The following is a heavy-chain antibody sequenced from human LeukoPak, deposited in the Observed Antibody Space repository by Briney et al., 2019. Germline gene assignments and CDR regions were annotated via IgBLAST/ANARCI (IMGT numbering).Heavy chain of an antibody. CDR3: ARVGGAGSGWSIFDY. CDR2: IYHSGST. CDR1: GGSISSGGYY. D-gene: IGHD6-19*01. Sequence: SQTLSLTCTVSGGSISSGGYYWSWIRQPPGKGLEWIGYIYHSGSTYYNPSLKSRVTISVDTSKNQFSLKLSSVTAADTAVYYCARVGGAGSGWSIFDYWGQGTLVTVSS. J-gene: IGHJ4*02. V-gene: IGHV4-30-2*01.